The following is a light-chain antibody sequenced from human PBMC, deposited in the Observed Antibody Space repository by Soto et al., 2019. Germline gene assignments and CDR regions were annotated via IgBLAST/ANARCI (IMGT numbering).Light chain of an antibody. CDR1: QTVSSSF. CDR3: QQYGSSRT. J-gene: IGKJ1*01. V-gene: IGKV3-20*01. CDR2: GAS. Sequence: EIGMTQSAATLSVSPGERATLSWRASQTVSSSFLAWYQQTPGQAPRLLIYGASSRATGIPDRFSGGGSGTDFTLTTSRLEPEDFAVYYCQQYGSSRTFGQGTKVDIK.